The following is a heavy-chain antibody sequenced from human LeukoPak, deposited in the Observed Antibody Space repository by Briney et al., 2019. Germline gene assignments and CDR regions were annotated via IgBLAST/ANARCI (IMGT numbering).Heavy chain of an antibody. CDR2: IYYSGST. Sequence: SETLSLTCTVSGGSISSYYWSWIRQPPGKGLEWIGYIYYSGSTNYNPSLKSRVTISVDTSKNQFSLKLSSVTAADTAVYYCARVLDCGGDCYSTPDWYFDLWAVAPWSLSPQ. CDR3: ARVLDCGGDCYSTPDWYFDL. J-gene: IGHJ2*01. CDR1: GGSISSYY. V-gene: IGHV4-59*01. D-gene: IGHD2-21*02.